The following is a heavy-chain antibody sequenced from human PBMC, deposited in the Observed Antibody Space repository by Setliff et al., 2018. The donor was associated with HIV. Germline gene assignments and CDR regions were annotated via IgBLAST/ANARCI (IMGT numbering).Heavy chain of an antibody. V-gene: IGHV2-70*11. Sequence: SVPTLVNPTQTLTLTCTFSGFSLSPRGMSVSWIRQPPGKALEWLARIDWDDAKYYSTSLKTRLTISKDTSKNQVVLTMTNMDPVDTATYYCARGSESLTYFDNLGPGTLVTVSS. D-gene: IGHD3-10*01. J-gene: IGHJ4*02. CDR2: IDWDDAK. CDR1: GFSLSPRGMS. CDR3: ARGSESLTYFDN.